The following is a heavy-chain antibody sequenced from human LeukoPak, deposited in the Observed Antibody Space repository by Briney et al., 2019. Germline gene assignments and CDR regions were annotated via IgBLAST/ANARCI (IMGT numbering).Heavy chain of an antibody. CDR2: ISRKVSAATT. CDR1: GFTFGDYA. CDR3: TRNIYCSGGSCSYYFDY. J-gene: IGHJ4*02. V-gene: IGHV3-49*04. D-gene: IGHD2-15*01. Sequence: GSLRLCCTVSGFTFGDYAMGWVRPAPGRGLGWVSLISRKVSAATTEYAASVKGRFTISRDDSKSIAYLQMNSLKTEDRAMYYCTRNIYCSGGSCSYYFDYWGQGTLVTVSS.